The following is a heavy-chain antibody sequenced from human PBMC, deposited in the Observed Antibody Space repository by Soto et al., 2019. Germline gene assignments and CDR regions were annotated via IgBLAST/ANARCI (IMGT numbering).Heavy chain of an antibody. V-gene: IGHV3-30-3*01. CDR1: GFSFSSYA. CDR2: ISHDGINK. J-gene: IGHJ5*02. D-gene: IGHD6-19*01. CDR3: ARDMYSSDYFVTWFEP. Sequence: QVRLVESGGGVVKPGRSLRLSCTASGFSFSSYAMYWFRQPPGKGLEWVAVISHDGINKHYADSVKGRVTVSRDNSHHSLDLQRNSLRGEDTAMDYCARDMYSSDYFVTWFEPWGQGTLVTVSS.